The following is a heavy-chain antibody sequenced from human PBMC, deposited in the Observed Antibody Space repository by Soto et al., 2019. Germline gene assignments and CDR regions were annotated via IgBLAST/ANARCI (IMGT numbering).Heavy chain of an antibody. CDR3: ATRSSSSTVTNDFYYYYGMDV. D-gene: IGHD4-17*01. Sequence: GGSLRLSCAASGFTFSSYAMHWVRQAPGKGLEWVAVISYDGSNKYYADSVKGRFTISRDNSKNTLYLQMNSLRAEDTAVYYCATRSSSSTVTNDFYYYYGMDVWGQGTTVTVS. CDR1: GFTFSSYA. J-gene: IGHJ6*02. V-gene: IGHV3-30-3*01. CDR2: ISYDGSNK.